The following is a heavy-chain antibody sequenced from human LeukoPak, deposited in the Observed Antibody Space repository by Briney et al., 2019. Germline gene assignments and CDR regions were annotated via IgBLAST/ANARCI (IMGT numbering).Heavy chain of an antibody. CDR3: ARDLLNEGNHLDY. J-gene: IGHJ4*02. CDR1: GGSISSGYYY. D-gene: IGHD4-23*01. V-gene: IGHV4-30-4*01. CDR2: IYYSGST. Sequence: LSQTLSLTCTVSGGSISSGYYYWSWIRQPPGKGLEWIGYIYYSGSTYYNPSLKSRVTISVDTSKNQFSLKLSSVTAADTAVYYCARDLLNEGNHLDYWGQGTLVTVSS.